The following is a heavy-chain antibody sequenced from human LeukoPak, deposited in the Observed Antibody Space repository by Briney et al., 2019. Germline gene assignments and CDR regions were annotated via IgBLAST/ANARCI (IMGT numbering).Heavy chain of an antibody. CDR2: ISGSGGST. J-gene: IGHJ4*02. CDR1: GFTFSSYA. Sequence: GGSLRLSCAASGFTFSSYAMSWVRQAPGKGLEWVSAISGSGGSTYYADSVKGRFTISRDNSKNTLYLQMDSLRAEDTAVYYCAKTPGIAAAGTDYFDYWGQGTLVTVSS. CDR3: AKTPGIAAAGTDYFDY. V-gene: IGHV3-23*01. D-gene: IGHD6-13*01.